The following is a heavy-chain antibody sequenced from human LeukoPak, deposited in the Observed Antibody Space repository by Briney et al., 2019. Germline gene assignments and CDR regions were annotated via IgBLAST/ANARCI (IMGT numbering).Heavy chain of an antibody. D-gene: IGHD1-26*01. V-gene: IGHV3-7*03. J-gene: IGHJ4*02. Sequence: PGGSLRPSCAAPGFNFNNYGMSGLRQAQGKGLEWVANIKDDGSEEYYVDSVKGRFTIVRDNAYNSLYLQMNSLRVEDTAIYFCARFTRRYSGDYWGQGTLVSVSS. CDR3: ARFTRRYSGDY. CDR2: IKDDGSEE. CDR1: GFNFNNYG.